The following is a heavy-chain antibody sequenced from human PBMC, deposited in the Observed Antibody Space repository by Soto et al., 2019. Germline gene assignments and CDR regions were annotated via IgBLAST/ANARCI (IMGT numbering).Heavy chain of an antibody. CDR2: IYSSGST. CDR3: ARSEATGLDH. J-gene: IGHJ4*02. CDR1: GGSFSGYF. Sequence: PSETLSLTCAVYGGSFSGYFWNWIRQPPGKGLEWIGTIYSSGSTYYNPSLKSRVTISVDTAKNQFSLKLSSVTAADTAVYYCARSEATGLDHWGQGTLVTVSS. V-gene: IGHV4-34*01. D-gene: IGHD1-26*01.